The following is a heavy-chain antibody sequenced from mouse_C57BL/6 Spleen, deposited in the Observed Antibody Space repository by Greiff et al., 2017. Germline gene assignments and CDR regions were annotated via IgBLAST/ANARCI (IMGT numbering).Heavy chain of an antibody. V-gene: IGHV1-82*01. Sequence: VKLQQSGPELVKPGASVKISCKASGYAFSSSWMNWVKQRPGKGLEWIGRIYPGDGDTNYNGKFKGKATLTADKSSSTAYMQLSSLTSEDSAVYFCARWGTTGYYYAMDYWGQGTSVTVSS. CDR1: GYAFSSSW. D-gene: IGHD1-1*01. CDR3: ARWGTTGYYYAMDY. J-gene: IGHJ4*01. CDR2: IYPGDGDT.